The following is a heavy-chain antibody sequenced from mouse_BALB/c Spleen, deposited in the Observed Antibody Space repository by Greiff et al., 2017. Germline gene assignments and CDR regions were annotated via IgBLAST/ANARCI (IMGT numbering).Heavy chain of an antibody. Sequence: EVQGVESGGGLVKPGGSLKLSCAASGFTFSDYYMYWVRQTPEKRLEWVATISDGGSYTYYPDSVKGRFTISRDNAKNNLYLQMSSLKSEDTAMYYCARAYRYDVWFAYWGQGTLVTVSA. CDR2: ISDGGSYT. J-gene: IGHJ3*01. D-gene: IGHD2-14*01. CDR1: GFTFSDYY. V-gene: IGHV5-4*02. CDR3: ARAYRYDVWFAY.